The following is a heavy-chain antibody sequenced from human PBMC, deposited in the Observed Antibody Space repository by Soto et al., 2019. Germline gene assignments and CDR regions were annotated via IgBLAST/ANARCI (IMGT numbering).Heavy chain of an antibody. CDR1: GYTFTSYY. D-gene: IGHD3-22*01. V-gene: IGHV1-46*01. CDR3: AREPTYYYDSSGYYSLRDYYGMDV. CDR2: INPSGGST. J-gene: IGHJ6*02. Sequence: ASVKVSCKASGYTFTSYYMHWVRQAPGQGLEWMGIINPSGGSTSYAQKFQGRVTMTRDTSTSTVYMELSSLRSEDTAVYYCAREPTYYYDSSGYYSLRDYYGMDVWGQGNTVTVSS.